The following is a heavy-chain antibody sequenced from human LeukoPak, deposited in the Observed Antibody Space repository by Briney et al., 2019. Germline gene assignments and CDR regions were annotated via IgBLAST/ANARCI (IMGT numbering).Heavy chain of an antibody. D-gene: IGHD3-10*01. CDR2: ISRSSSTI. V-gene: IGHV3-48*04. Sequence: SGGSLRLSCAASGFAFNNYAMNWVRQAPGKGLEWLSYISRSSSTIYYAESVKGRFTISRDNAKNSLYLQMNSLRVEDTAIYYCAKDTLWFGPSGAFDFWGQGTMVTVSS. J-gene: IGHJ3*01. CDR1: GFAFNNYA. CDR3: AKDTLWFGPSGAFDF.